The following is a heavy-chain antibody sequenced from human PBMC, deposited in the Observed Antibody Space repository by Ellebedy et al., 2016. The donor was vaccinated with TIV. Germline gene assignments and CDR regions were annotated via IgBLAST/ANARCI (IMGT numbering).Heavy chain of an antibody. CDR2: LYYSGST. Sequence: SETLSLTXTVSGGSIRSYYRSWIRQPPGKGLEWIGYLYYSGSTNYNPSLKSRVTISVDTSKKQFSLRLNSVTTADTAVYYCARRTTTYLDSSGLYFDLWGRGTLVTVSS. V-gene: IGHV4-59*01. CDR1: GGSIRSYY. J-gene: IGHJ2*01. D-gene: IGHD6-19*01. CDR3: ARRTTTYLDSSGLYFDL.